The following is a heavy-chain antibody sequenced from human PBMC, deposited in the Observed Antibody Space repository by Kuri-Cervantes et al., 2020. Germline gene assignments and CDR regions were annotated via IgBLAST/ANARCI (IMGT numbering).Heavy chain of an antibody. V-gene: IGHV3-11*04. CDR1: GFTFSDYY. J-gene: IGHJ5*02. D-gene: IGHD2-2*01. Sequence: GESLKISCAASGFTFSDYYMSWIRQAPGKGLEWVSNIDSSGATKYYSDSVKGRFTISRDDSKNMAYLQMDSLRAEDTAVYYCARRGFCTTSRCYLLDPWGQGTLVTVSS. CDR3: ARRGFCTTSRCYLLDP. CDR2: IDSSGATK.